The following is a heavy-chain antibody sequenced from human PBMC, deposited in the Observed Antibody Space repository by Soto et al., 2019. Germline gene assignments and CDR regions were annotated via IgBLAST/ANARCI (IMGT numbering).Heavy chain of an antibody. D-gene: IGHD6-13*01. CDR1: GYTFTNYA. Sequence: ASVKVSCKASGYTFTNYAIHWVRQAPGQRLEWMGWINAANGNTKYSQKVQGRVTVTSDTSASTAYMELRSLRSEDTAVYYCARVGVYSSIFISVWGQGTLVTVSS. V-gene: IGHV1-3*01. CDR3: ARVGVYSSIFISV. J-gene: IGHJ4*02. CDR2: INAANGNT.